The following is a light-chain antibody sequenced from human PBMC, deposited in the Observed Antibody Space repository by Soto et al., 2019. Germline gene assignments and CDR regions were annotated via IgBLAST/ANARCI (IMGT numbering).Light chain of an antibody. CDR1: QSVSGSF. CDR3: QQYGASPLT. V-gene: IGKV3-20*01. CDR2: GAS. J-gene: IGKJ3*01. Sequence: EIVLTQSPGTLSLSPGERATLSCRASQSVSGSFLAWYQQKPGQAPRLLIYGASNRAAGIPARFSGSESGTDFTLTISGLEPEDFAVYYCQQYGASPLTFGPGTTVDIK.